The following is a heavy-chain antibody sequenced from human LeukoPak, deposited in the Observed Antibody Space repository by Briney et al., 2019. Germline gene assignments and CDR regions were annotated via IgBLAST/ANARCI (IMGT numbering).Heavy chain of an antibody. CDR1: GGSFSGYY. D-gene: IGHD3-10*01. J-gene: IGHJ4*02. CDR3: ARDLGAVGSGSPFEFGY. V-gene: IGHV4-30-4*08. Sequence: PSETLSLTCAVYGGSFSGYYWSWIRQPPGKGLEWIGYIYYSGSTYYNPSLQSRVIISVDTSKNQFSLKLSSVTAADTAVYYCARDLGAVGSGSPFEFGYWGQGTLVIVSS. CDR2: IYYSGST.